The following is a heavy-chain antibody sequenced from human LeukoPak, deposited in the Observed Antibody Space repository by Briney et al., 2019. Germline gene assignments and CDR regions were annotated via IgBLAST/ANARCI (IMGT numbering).Heavy chain of an antibody. CDR3: ARHEDGYCSSTSCYGN. V-gene: IGHV4-59*08. CDR2: IYYSGST. Sequence: SETLSLTCTVSGGSISSYYWSWIRQPPGKGPEWIGYIYYSGSTKYNPSLKSRVTISVDTSKNQFSLKLSSVTAADTAVYYCARHEDGYCSSTSCYGNWGQGTLVTVSS. D-gene: IGHD2-2*03. CDR1: GGSISSYY. J-gene: IGHJ4*02.